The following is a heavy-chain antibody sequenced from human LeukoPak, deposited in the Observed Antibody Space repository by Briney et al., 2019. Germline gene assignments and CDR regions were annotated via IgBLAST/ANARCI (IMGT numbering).Heavy chain of an antibody. V-gene: IGHV3-30*18. J-gene: IGHJ3*02. CDR1: GFTFSSYG. Sequence: PGRSLRLSCAASGFTFSSYGMHWVRQAPGKGLEWVAVISYDGSNKYYTDSVKGRFTISRDNSKNTLYLQMNSLRAEDTAVYYCAKESGDYDSSGYGAFDIWGQGTMVTVSS. CDR3: AKESGDYDSSGYGAFDI. D-gene: IGHD3-22*01. CDR2: ISYDGSNK.